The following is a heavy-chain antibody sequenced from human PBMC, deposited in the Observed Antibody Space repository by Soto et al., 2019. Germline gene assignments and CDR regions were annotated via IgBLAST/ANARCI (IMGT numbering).Heavy chain of an antibody. Sequence: QQQLQESGPGLVKPSETLSLTCSVSGVSTRSSSYFWGWIRQPPGRGPEYIATIYHSGSTYYNPSLKSRVSISVDTSKNQFSLKLTSLTAADTAGYYCVRQVTLPAARPFDFWGQGTLVTVSS. D-gene: IGHD2-2*01. CDR1: GVSTRSSSYF. J-gene: IGHJ4*02. CDR3: VRQVTLPAARPFDF. CDR2: IYHSGST. V-gene: IGHV4-39*01.